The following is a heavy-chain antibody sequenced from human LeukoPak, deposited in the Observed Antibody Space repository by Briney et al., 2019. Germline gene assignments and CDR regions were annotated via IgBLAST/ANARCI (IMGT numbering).Heavy chain of an antibody. D-gene: IGHD2-2*01. V-gene: IGHV3-30-3*01. CDR2: ISYDGSNK. CDR3: ARDWSGDIVVVPAVEPDAFDI. Sequence: PGTFLRLSCASCGFTFSSYVMQWVRQAPGKGVEWVAVISYDGSNKYYADSVRGRFTISRDNSKNTLYLQMNSLRAEDTAVYYCARDWSGDIVVVPAVEPDAFDIWGQGTTVTVSS. CDR1: GFTFSSYV. J-gene: IGHJ3*02.